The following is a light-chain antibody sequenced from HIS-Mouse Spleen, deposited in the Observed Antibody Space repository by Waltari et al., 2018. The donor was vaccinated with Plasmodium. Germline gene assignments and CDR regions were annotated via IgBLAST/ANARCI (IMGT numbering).Light chain of an antibody. J-gene: IGLJ3*02. CDR2: EDS. V-gene: IGLV3-10*01. Sequence: SYVLPQPPSVSVSPVQPARTTCPVDALPKQYDSLYQQKSGQAPVLVIYEDSKRPSGIPERFSGSSSETMATLTISGAQVEDEADYYCYSTDSSGNHRVFGGGTKLTVL. CDR3: YSTDSSGNHRV. CDR1: ALPKQY.